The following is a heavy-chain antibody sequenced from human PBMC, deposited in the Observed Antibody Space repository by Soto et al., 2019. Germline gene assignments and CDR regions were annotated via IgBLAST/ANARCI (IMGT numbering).Heavy chain of an antibody. CDR3: ASLGRHG. CDR1: GFTFSDSW. CDR2: INQDGSGK. D-gene: IGHD3-16*01. V-gene: IGHV3-7*01. J-gene: IGHJ6*02. Sequence: GGSLRLSCAASGFTFSDSWMDWARQVPGKGPEWVANINQDGSGKNYVDSVKGRFTISRDNAKNSLYLQMNSLRAEDTAVYYCASLGRHGWGPGPRVTVSS.